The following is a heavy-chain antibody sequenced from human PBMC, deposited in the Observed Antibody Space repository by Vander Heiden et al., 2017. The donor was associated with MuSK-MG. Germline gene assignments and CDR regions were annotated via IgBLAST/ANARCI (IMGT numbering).Heavy chain of an antibody. CDR1: GFTFSAHH. V-gene: IGHV3-72*01. Sequence: EVPLVASGGGLVQPGGALRLSCAASGFTFSAHHMDWVRQAPGKGLEWVGRTRNKANSYTTEYAASVKGRFTTSRDDSKNSLYLQMNSLKTEDTAVYYCASEIYGGNSADAFDIWGQGTMVTVSS. CDR3: ASEIYGGNSADAFDI. J-gene: IGHJ3*02. CDR2: TRNKANSYTT. D-gene: IGHD2-21*02.